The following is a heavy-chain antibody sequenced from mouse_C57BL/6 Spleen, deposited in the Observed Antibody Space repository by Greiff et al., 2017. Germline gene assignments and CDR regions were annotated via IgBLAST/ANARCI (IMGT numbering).Heavy chain of an antibody. CDR3: AREGGSSPFDY. CDR2: IDPSDSET. Sequence: VQLQQPGADLVRPGSSVKLSCTASGYTFTSYWMHWVKQRPIQGLEWIGNIDPSDSETHYNQKFKDKATLTVDKSSSTAYMQLSSLTSEDAAVYYCAREGGSSPFDYWGQGTTRTVSS. D-gene: IGHD1-1*01. J-gene: IGHJ2*01. V-gene: IGHV1-52*01. CDR1: GYTFTSYW.